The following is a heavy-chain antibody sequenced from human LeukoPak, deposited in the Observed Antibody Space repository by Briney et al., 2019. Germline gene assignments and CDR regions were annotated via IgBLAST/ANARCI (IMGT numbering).Heavy chain of an antibody. V-gene: IGHV4-39*01. CDR1: GGSISSSSYY. J-gene: IGHJ4*02. D-gene: IGHD3-9*01. CDR3: ARRSYDILTGYYNVDY. Sequence: SETLSLTCSVSGGSISSSSYYWGWIRQPPGKGLEWIGSIYYSGSTYYNPSLKSRVTISVDTSKNQFSLKLSSVTAADTAVYYCARRSYDILTGYYNVDYWGQGTLVTVSS. CDR2: IYYSGST.